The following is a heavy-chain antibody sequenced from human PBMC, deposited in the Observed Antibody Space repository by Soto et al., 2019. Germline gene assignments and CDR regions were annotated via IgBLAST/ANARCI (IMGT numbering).Heavy chain of an antibody. D-gene: IGHD3-10*01. J-gene: IGHJ4*02. V-gene: IGHV4-59*01. CDR1: GGSISTYY. CDR2: THYSGSV. CDR3: ARGGSYYAFDR. Sequence: SETLSLTCTVSGGSISTYYWSWIRQAPGKELEWVAYTHYSGSVNYNPSLRGRVTISRDTSKNQLSLKVTAVTAADTAVYYCARGGSYYAFDRWGQGSLVTVSS.